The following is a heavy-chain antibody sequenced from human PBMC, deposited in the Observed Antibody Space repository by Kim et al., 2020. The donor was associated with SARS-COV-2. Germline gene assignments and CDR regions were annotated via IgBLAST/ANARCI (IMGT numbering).Heavy chain of an antibody. J-gene: IGHJ4*02. D-gene: IGHD2-15*01. Sequence: YLSDADTVQGRFTLSRNNAKNSLHLQMNSLRADDTAVFYCASSSGGNFDYWGQGALVTVSS. CDR3: ASSSGGNFDY. CDR2: YL. V-gene: IGHV3-21*01.